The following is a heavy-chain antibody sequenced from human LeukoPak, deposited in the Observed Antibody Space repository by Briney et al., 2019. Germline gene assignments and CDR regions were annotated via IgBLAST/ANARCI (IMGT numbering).Heavy chain of an antibody. Sequence: GGSLRLSCAASGFTFSSYGMHWVRQAPGKGLEWVAVISYDGSNKYYADSVKGRFTISRDNSKNTLYLQMNSLRAEDTAVYYCAKGGMVPAMVRCLDYWGQGTLVTVSS. CDR2: ISYDGSNK. V-gene: IGHV3-30*18. CDR3: AKGGMVPAMVRCLDY. CDR1: GFTFSSYG. D-gene: IGHD5-18*01. J-gene: IGHJ4*02.